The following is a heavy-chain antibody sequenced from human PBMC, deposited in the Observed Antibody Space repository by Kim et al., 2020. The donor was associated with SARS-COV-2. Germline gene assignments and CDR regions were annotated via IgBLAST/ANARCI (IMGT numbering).Heavy chain of an antibody. J-gene: IGHJ4*02. D-gene: IGHD2-2*02. CDR3: ARGGGPAAIPFDY. V-gene: IGHV4-30-2*01. Sequence: TPSLKSRVTISVDRSKNQFSLKLSSVTAADTAVYYWARGGGPAAIPFDYWGQGTLVTVSS.